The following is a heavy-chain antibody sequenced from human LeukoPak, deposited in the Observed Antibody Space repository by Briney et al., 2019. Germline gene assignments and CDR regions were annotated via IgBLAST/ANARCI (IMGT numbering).Heavy chain of an antibody. J-gene: IGHJ4*02. Sequence: GGSLRLSCAASGFTVSSNYMSWVRQAPGKGLEWVSAISGSGGSTYYADSVKGRFTISRDNSKNTLYLQMDNLRAEDTAVYYCAKRGAEVGETVAPGDYWGQGTLLTVSS. CDR1: GFTVSSNY. CDR3: AKRGAEVGETVAPGDY. V-gene: IGHV3-23*01. CDR2: ISGSGGST. D-gene: IGHD1-26*01.